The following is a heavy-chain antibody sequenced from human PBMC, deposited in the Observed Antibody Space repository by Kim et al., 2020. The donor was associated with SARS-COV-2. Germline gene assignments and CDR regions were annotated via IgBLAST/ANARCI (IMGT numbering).Heavy chain of an antibody. Sequence: GGSLRLACAASGFTFSSYGMHWVRQAPGKGLEWVAVISYDGSHKYYADSVKGRFTISRDNSKNTLYLQMNSLGAEDTAVYYCAKDGMVLQYYYYYYGMDVWGQGTTVTVSS. CDR1: GFTFSSYG. CDR3: AKDGMVLQYYYYYYGMDV. CDR2: ISYDGSHK. D-gene: IGHD2-8*01. J-gene: IGHJ6*02. V-gene: IGHV3-30*18.